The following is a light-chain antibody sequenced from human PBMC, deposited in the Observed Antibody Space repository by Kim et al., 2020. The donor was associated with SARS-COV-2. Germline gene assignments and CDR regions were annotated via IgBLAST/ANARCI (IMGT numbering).Light chain of an antibody. CDR2: DVT. Sequence: QSVLTQPASVSGSPGQSITISCTGSNSDVGGYNYVSWYQQHPGKAPKLIIYDVTKRPSGISYRFSGSKSGNTASLTISGLLAEDEADYYCSSYTVSSTVFGTGTKVTVL. V-gene: IGLV2-14*03. CDR3: SSYTVSSTV. CDR1: NSDVGGYNY. J-gene: IGLJ1*01.